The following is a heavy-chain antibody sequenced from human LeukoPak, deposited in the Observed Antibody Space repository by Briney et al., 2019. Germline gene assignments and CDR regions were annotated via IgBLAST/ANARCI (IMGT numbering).Heavy chain of an antibody. CDR2: ISASGSGT. V-gene: IGHV3-23*01. J-gene: IGHJ4*02. D-gene: IGHD6-19*01. CDR1: GFTFSSYA. CDR3: AKVWGGSSGWYYFDY. Sequence: GGSLRLSCAASGFTFSSYALTWVRQPPGKGLEWVSAISASGSGTYYAATVRGRFTISRDNSKNTMYVQMNSLRVEDTAVYYCAKVWGGSSGWYYFDYWGQGTQVTVSP.